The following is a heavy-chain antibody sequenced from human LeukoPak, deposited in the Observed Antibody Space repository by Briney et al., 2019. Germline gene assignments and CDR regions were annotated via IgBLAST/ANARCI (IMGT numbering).Heavy chain of an antibody. V-gene: IGHV3-9*01. CDR3: VKDLTYSSTLPRPDY. D-gene: IGHD5-18*01. CDR2: ISWNSGGI. J-gene: IGHJ4*02. Sequence: GGSLRLSCAASGFTFSSYAMHWVRQAPGKGLEWVAGISWNSGGIGYADSVKGRFTISRDNAKNSLYLQMKSLRVEDTAFYYCVKDLTYSSTLPRPDYWGQGTLVTVSS. CDR1: GFTFSSYA.